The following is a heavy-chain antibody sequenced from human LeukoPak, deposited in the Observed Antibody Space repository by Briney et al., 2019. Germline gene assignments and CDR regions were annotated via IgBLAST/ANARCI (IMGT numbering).Heavy chain of an antibody. V-gene: IGHV1-3*01. CDR3: ARDFGTSSGYYWFDP. CDR1: GYIFTAYA. CDR2: INAGNGVT. J-gene: IGHJ5*02. D-gene: IGHD6-19*01. Sequence: ASVKVSCKASGYIFTAYAIHWVRQAPGQGGEWMGWINAGNGVTKYSQKFQGRVTITRDTSATTVYMELSSLRSEDTALYYCARDFGTSSGYYWFDPWGQGTLVTVSS.